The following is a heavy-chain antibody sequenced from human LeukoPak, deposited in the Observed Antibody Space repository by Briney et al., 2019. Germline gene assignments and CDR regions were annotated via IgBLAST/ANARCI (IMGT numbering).Heavy chain of an antibody. CDR3: ANIWLGRRRTVDLVSTGESDY. J-gene: IGHJ4*02. CDR2: IRYDGTNE. V-gene: IGHV3-30*02. D-gene: IGHD5/OR15-5a*01. CDR1: GFTFNTYG. Sequence: TGGSLRLSCAASGFTFNTYGMHWVRQAPGKGLEWTAYIRYDGTNEYYEDTVKGRFTISRDNSKNTLYLQMNSLRAEDTAVYFCANIWLGRRRTVDLVSTGESDYWGQGTLVTVSS.